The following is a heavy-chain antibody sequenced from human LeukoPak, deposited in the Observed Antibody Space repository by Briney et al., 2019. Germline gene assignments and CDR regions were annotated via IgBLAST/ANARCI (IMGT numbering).Heavy chain of an antibody. CDR1: GGSISSYY. Sequence: PSETLSLTCTVSGGSISSYYWSWIRQPPGKGLEWIGYIYYSGSTNYNPSLKSRVTISVDTSKNQFSLKLSSVTAADTAVYYCARIAAAGRQALDYWGQGTLVTVSS. V-gene: IGHV4-59*01. CDR3: ARIAAAGRQALDY. CDR2: IYYSGST. J-gene: IGHJ4*02. D-gene: IGHD6-13*01.